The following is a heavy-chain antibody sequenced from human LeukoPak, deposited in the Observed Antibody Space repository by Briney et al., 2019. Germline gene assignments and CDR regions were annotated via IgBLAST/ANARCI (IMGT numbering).Heavy chain of an antibody. CDR3: ASPVCSGGNCYSSTTEFDY. V-gene: IGHV3-23*01. Sequence: PGGSLRLSCAASGFTFSSYAMSWVRQAPGKGLEWVSAISGSGGSTYYADSVKGRFTISRDNSKNTLYLQMNSLRAEDTAVYYCASPVCSGGNCYSSTTEFDYWGQGTLVTVSS. CDR1: GFTFSSYA. CDR2: ISGSGGST. D-gene: IGHD2-15*01. J-gene: IGHJ4*02.